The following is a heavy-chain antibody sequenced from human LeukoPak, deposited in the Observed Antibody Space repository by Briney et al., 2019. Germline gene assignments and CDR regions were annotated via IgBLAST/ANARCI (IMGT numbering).Heavy chain of an antibody. V-gene: IGHV1-2*02. Sequence: EASVKVSCKASGYTFTGYYMHWVRQAPGQGLEWMGWINPNSGGTNYAQKFQGRVTMTRDTSISTAYMELSRLRSDDTAVYYCARRVLDCSGGSCFLNWFDPWGQGTLVTVSS. CDR3: ARRVLDCSGGSCFLNWFDP. CDR2: INPNSGGT. CDR1: GYTFTGYY. J-gene: IGHJ5*02. D-gene: IGHD2-15*01.